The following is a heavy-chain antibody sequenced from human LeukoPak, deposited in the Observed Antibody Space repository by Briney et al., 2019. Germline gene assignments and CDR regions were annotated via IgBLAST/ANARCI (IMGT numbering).Heavy chain of an antibody. CDR2: ISGSGGST. Sequence: GGSLRLSCAASGFTFSSYAMSWVRQAPGKGLEWVSAISGSGGSTYYADSVKGRFTISRDNSKNTPHLQSNSLRAEDTAVYYCAKATSGWSSYYYYYYMDVWGKGTTVTVSS. D-gene: IGHD6-19*01. J-gene: IGHJ6*03. V-gene: IGHV3-23*01. CDR1: GFTFSSYA. CDR3: AKATSGWSSYYYYYYMDV.